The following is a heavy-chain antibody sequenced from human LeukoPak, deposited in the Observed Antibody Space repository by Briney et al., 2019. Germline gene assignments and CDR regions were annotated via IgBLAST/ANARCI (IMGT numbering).Heavy chain of an antibody. CDR1: GFTVSSNY. D-gene: IGHD3-3*01. V-gene: IGHV3-74*01. J-gene: IGHJ4*02. CDR3: ARVRSGTWNGYEY. Sequence: PGGSLRLSCAASGFTVSSNYMSWVRQAPGKGLEWVSRISTDGSSTSYADSVKGRFTISRDNAKNTLYLQMDSLRAEDSAVYYCARVRSGTWNGYEYWGQGTLVTVSS. CDR2: ISTDGSST.